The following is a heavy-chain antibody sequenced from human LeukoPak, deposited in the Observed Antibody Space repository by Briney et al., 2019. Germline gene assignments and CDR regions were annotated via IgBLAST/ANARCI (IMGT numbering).Heavy chain of an antibody. V-gene: IGHV7-4-1*02. CDR2: INTNTGNP. CDR3: ARDPFALRYFDWLDAFDI. CDR1: GYTFTSYA. J-gene: IGHJ3*02. D-gene: IGHD3-9*01. Sequence: GASVKVSCKASGYTFTSYAMNWVRQAPGQGLEWMGWINTNTGNPTYAQGFTGRFVFSLDTSVSTAYLQISSLKAEDTAVYYCARDPFALRYFDWLDAFDIWGQGTMVTVSS.